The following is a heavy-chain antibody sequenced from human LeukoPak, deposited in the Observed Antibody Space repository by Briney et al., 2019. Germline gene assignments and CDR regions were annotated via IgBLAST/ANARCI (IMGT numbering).Heavy chain of an antibody. CDR1: GGTFSSYA. CDR2: IIPILGIA. J-gene: IGHJ6*02. CDR3: ARGVASSSSHYYYYGMDV. V-gene: IGHV1-69*04. Sequence: ASVKVSCKASGGTFSSYAISWVRQAPGQGLEWMGRIIPILGIANYAQKFQGRVTITADKSTSTAYMELSSLRSEDTAVYYCARGVASSSSHYYYYGMDVWGQGTTVTVSS. D-gene: IGHD6-6*01.